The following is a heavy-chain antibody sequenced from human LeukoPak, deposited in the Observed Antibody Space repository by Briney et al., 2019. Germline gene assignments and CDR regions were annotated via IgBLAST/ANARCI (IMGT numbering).Heavy chain of an antibody. J-gene: IGHJ4*02. D-gene: IGHD3-10*01. CDR2: ISSSTSTI. V-gene: IGHV3-48*01. Sequence: HSGGSLRLSCAASGFTFRSYSINWVRQAPGKGLEWVSYISSSTSTIYYADSVKGRFTISRDNAKNSLYLQMNSLRAEDTAVYYCARNSVFAGSYTFDYWGQGTLVTVSS. CDR3: ARNSVFAGSYTFDY. CDR1: GFTFRSYS.